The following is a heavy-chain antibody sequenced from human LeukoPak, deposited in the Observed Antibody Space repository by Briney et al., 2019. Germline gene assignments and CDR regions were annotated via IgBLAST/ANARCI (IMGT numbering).Heavy chain of an antibody. Sequence: GGSLRLSCAASGFTFSDCVMSWVRQPPGKGLEWVSDVSDDSAKTWYADSVKGRFTISRDNSKNTVSLRMTNLRAEDTARYYCVKEERGYSYCDYWGQGTLVTVSS. J-gene: IGHJ4*02. CDR2: VSDDSAKT. V-gene: IGHV3-23*01. D-gene: IGHD5-18*01. CDR3: VKEERGYSYCDY. CDR1: GFTFSDCV.